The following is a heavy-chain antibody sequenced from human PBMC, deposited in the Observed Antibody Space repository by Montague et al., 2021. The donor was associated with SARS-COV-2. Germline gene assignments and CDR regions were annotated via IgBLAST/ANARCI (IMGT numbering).Heavy chain of an antibody. V-gene: IGHV4-31*03. D-gene: IGHD5-12*01. Sequence: TLSLTCTVSGGSISSGGYCWNWIRQYPGKGLEWIGYIYNSGTTSYSPSLRSRATISIDTSKNLFSLKLTSVTAADTAVYYCARTVLYGGYDYSWFDPWGQGTPVTVSS. CDR2: IYNSGTT. CDR1: GGSISSGGYC. J-gene: IGHJ5*02. CDR3: ARTVLYGGYDYSWFDP.